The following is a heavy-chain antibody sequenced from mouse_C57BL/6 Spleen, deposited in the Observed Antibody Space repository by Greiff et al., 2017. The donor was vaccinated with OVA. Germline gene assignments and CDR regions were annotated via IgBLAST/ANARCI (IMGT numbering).Heavy chain of an antibody. CDR1: GYTFTSYW. V-gene: IGHV1-59*01. D-gene: IGHD2-2*01. Sequence: QVQLKQPGAELVRPGTSVKLSCKASGYTFTSYWMHWVKQRPGQGLEWIGVIDPSDSYTNYNQKFKGKATLTVDTSSSTAYMQLSSLTSEDSAVYYCARGLGNGYYYAMDYWGQGTSVTVSS. CDR2: IDPSDSYT. CDR3: ARGLGNGYYYAMDY. J-gene: IGHJ4*01.